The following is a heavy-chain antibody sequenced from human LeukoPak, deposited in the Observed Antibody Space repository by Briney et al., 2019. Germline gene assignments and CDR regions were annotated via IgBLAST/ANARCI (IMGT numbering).Heavy chain of an antibody. CDR1: GYTFTSYG. D-gene: IGHD3-22*01. J-gene: IGHJ4*02. V-gene: IGHV1-18*01. Sequence: ASVKVSCKASGYTFTSYGISWVRQAPGQGLEWMGWISAYNGNTNYAQKLQGRVTMTTDTSTSTAYMELRSLRSDDTAVYYCARVPASSGYPIPHPLEYWGQGTLVTVSS. CDR2: ISAYNGNT. CDR3: ARVPASSGYPIPHPLEY.